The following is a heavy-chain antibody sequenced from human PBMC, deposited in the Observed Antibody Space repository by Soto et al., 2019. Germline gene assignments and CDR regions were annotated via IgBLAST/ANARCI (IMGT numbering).Heavy chain of an antibody. D-gene: IGHD6-19*01. CDR1: GYSFTSYR. CDR2: VNAYNGNT. Sequence: QVQLVQSGAEVKKPGASVKVSCKASGYSFTSYRISWVRQAPGQGLEWMGWVNAYNGNTNYAQKFQGRVTMTTDTTTSTAYMQLRSLRSDDTAVYYCAREAVSGRTGFDYWGQGTLVTVSS. CDR3: AREAVSGRTGFDY. J-gene: IGHJ4*02. V-gene: IGHV1-18*01.